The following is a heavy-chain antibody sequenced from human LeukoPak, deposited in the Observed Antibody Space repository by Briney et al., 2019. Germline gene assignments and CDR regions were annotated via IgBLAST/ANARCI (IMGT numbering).Heavy chain of an antibody. J-gene: IGHJ4*02. V-gene: IGHV4-59*01. D-gene: IGHD3-22*01. Sequence: PSETLSLTCTVSGGFISSYYWSWIRQPPGKGLEWIGYIYYSGSTNYNPSLKSRVTILVDTSINQFSLKLSSVTAADTAVYYCARNRYYYDSSIYFDYWAREPWSPSPQ. CDR2: IYYSGST. CDR1: GGFISSYY. CDR3: ARNRYYYDSSIYFDY.